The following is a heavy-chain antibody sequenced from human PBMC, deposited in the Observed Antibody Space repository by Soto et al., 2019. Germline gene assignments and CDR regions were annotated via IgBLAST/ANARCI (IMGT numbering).Heavy chain of an antibody. J-gene: IGHJ6*02. CDR2: VYVDASDT. CDR1: GYRFTSYW. CDR3: ARHHGGNSKTYYYYGMDV. V-gene: IGHV5-51*01. Sequence: GESLKISFEDSGYRFTSYWIAWVRQMPGKGLEWMGIVYVDASDTKYSPSFEGQVTISADKSLNSAYLQWTSLRASDTAMYYCARHHGGNSKTYYYYGMDVWGQGTTVTVSS. D-gene: IGHD2-21*02.